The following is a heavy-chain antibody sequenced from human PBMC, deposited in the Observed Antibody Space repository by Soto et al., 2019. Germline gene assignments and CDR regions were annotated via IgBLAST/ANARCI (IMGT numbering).Heavy chain of an antibody. D-gene: IGHD3-3*01. V-gene: IGHV1-46*03. CDR2: IKPSDGST. J-gene: IGHJ5*02. Sequence: QVHLVQSGAEVKKPGASVKVSCKASGYTFTTYCIHWVRQAPGQGLEWMGIIKPSDGSTSYAQRFRGRVTMTSDTSTSTAYMQLSGLRSEDTAVYYCALWLGHIHRADFWSGPLDRWGQGTPVTVSS. CDR1: GYTFTTYC. CDR3: ALWLGHIHRADFWSGPLDR.